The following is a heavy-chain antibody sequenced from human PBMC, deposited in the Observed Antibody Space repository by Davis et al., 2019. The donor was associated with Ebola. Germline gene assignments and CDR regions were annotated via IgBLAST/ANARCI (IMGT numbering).Heavy chain of an antibody. CDR2: INPNSGGT. V-gene: IGHV1-2*06. Sequence: AASVKVSCKASGYTFTGYYMHWVRQAPGQGLEWMGRINPNSGGTNYAQKFQGRVTMTRDTSISTAYMELSRLRSDDTAVYYCARVKWLVLHRGPFDYWGQGTLVTVSS. CDR3: ARVKWLVLHRGPFDY. CDR1: GYTFTGYY. D-gene: IGHD6-19*01. J-gene: IGHJ4*02.